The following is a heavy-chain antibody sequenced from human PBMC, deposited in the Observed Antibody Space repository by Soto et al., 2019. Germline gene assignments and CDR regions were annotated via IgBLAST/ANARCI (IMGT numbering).Heavy chain of an antibody. J-gene: IGHJ6*03. Sequence: SETLSLTCAVYGGSFSGYYWSWIRQPPGKGLEWIGEINHSGSTNYNPSLKSRVTISVDTSKNQFSLKLSSVTAADTAVYYCARGSGGEGAARPVYYYYYYMDVWGKGTTVTVSS. CDR1: GGSFSGYY. D-gene: IGHD6-6*01. CDR2: INHSGST. CDR3: ARGSGGEGAARPVYYYYYYMDV. V-gene: IGHV4-34*01.